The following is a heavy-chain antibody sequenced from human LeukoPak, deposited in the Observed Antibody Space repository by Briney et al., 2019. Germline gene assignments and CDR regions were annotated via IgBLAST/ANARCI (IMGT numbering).Heavy chain of an antibody. D-gene: IGHD4-17*01. V-gene: IGHV3-30*03. CDR1: GFTFSSYG. CDR2: ISYEGSNK. CDR3: ARVGNDYGDYNVY. Sequence: GSLRLSCAASGFTFSSYGIHWVRQAPGKGLEWVAVISYEGSNKHYADSVKGRFTISRDNSKNTLYLQMNSLRAEDTAVYYCARVGNDYGDYNVYWGQGTLVTVSS. J-gene: IGHJ4*02.